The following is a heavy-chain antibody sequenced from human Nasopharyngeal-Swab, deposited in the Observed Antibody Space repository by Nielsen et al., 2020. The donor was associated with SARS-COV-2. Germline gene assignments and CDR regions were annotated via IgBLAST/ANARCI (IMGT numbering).Heavy chain of an antibody. D-gene: IGHD6-19*01. CDR2: ISSSSSTI. J-gene: IGHJ4*02. Sequence: GESLKISCAASGFTFSSYSMNWVRQAPGKGLEWVSYISSSSSTIYYADSVKGRFTISRDNAKNSLYLQMNSLRDEDTAVYYCARLVADSSGWGFDYWGQGTLVTVSS. CDR3: ARLVADSSGWGFDY. V-gene: IGHV3-48*02. CDR1: GFTFSSYS.